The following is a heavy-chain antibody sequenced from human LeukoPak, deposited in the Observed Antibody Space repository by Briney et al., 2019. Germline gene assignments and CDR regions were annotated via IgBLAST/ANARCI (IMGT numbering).Heavy chain of an antibody. CDR1: GGSISSYY. Sequence: SETLPLTCTVSGGSISSYYWSWIRQPPGKGLEWIGYIYYSGSTNYNPSLKSRVTISVDTSKNQFSLKLSSVTAADTAVYYCARLDRTAERYGSGSYYFDYWGQGTLVTVSS. CDR3: ARLDRTAERYGSGSYYFDY. J-gene: IGHJ4*02. CDR2: IYYSGST. D-gene: IGHD3-10*01. V-gene: IGHV4-59*08.